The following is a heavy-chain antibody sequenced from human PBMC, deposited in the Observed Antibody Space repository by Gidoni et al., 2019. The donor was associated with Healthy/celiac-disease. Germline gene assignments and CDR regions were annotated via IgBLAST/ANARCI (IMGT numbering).Heavy chain of an antibody. J-gene: IGHJ6*02. CDR3: ARLVATTLLKYGMDV. V-gene: IGHV4-39*01. Sequence: QLQLQESGPGLVKPSETLSLTCTVSGGSISSSSYYWGWIRQPPGKGLEWIGSIYYSGGTYYNPSLKSRVTISVDTSKNQFSLKLSSVTAADTAVYYCARLVATTLLKYGMDVWGQGTTVTVSS. D-gene: IGHD4-17*01. CDR1: GGSISSSSYY. CDR2: IYYSGGT.